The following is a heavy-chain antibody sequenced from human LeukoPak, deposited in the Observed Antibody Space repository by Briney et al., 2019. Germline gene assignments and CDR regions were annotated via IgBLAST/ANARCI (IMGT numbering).Heavy chain of an antibody. CDR2: IYRGGST. CDR3: ASRPPGSDSGFLDY. D-gene: IGHD3-10*01. Sequence: GGSLRLSCAASGFAFRTYAMSWVRQAPGKGLEWVSVIYRGGSTYYADFLKGRFTISRDNSKNALYLQMNTLRTEDTALYYCASRPPGSDSGFLDYWGQGTLVTVSS. V-gene: IGHV3-53*01. CDR1: GFAFRTYA. J-gene: IGHJ4*02.